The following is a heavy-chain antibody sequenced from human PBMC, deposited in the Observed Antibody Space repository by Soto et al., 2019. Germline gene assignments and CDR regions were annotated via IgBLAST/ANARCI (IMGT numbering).Heavy chain of an antibody. V-gene: IGHV3-23*01. CDR2: ISGAGGVT. Sequence: EVQLLESGGGLVQPGGSLRLSCAVSGFTFSSYAMSWVRQAPGKGPEWVSSISGAGGVTHYADSVRGRFTISRDNSKNTLYLQMNSLRAEDTAVYYCATDKSRGVTVTPDYWGQGTLVTVSS. CDR3: ATDKSRGVTVTPDY. J-gene: IGHJ4*02. CDR1: GFTFSSYA. D-gene: IGHD4-17*01.